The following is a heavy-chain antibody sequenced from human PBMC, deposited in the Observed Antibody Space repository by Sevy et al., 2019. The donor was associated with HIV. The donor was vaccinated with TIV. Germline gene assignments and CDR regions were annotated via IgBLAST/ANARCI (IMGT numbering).Heavy chain of an antibody. J-gene: IGHJ5*02. D-gene: IGHD2-8*02. V-gene: IGHV3-23*01. CDR3: AKLVGWELFFGWFDP. CDR2: ISGGGETT. CDR1: GFTFSRND. Sequence: GGSLRLSCAASGFTFSRNDMTWVRQAPGRGLEWVSAISGGGETTYYGDSAKGRFTMSRDNSKNTLYLQMNNLRADDTAVYYCAKLVGWELFFGWFDPWGQGTLVTVSS.